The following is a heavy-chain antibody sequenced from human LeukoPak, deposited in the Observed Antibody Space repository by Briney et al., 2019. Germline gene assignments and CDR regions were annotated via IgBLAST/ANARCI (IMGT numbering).Heavy chain of an antibody. D-gene: IGHD2-2*01. V-gene: IGHV4-61*02. CDR3: ASRVVPAAMGY. J-gene: IGHJ4*02. Sequence: SETLSLTCTDSADSISSVSYYWSWIREPAGKGLEWIGRIYTDGSTEYNPSLKSRVAVSVDTSKNQFSLKLNSVTAADTAVYYCASRVVPAAMGYWGQGTLVTVSS. CDR2: IYTDGST. CDR1: ADSISSVSYY.